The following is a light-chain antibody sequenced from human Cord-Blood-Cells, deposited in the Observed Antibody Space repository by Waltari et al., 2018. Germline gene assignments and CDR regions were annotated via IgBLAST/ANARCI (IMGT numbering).Light chain of an antibody. V-gene: IGKV1-33*01. CDR1: QDISNY. Sequence: DIQMTQSPSSLSASVGGRVTITCQASQDISNYLNWYQQKPGKAPKLLIYDASNLETGVPSRFSGSGSGTDFTFTISSVQPEDIATYYCQQYDNLPYTFGQGTKLEIK. CDR3: QQYDNLPYT. J-gene: IGKJ2*01. CDR2: DAS.